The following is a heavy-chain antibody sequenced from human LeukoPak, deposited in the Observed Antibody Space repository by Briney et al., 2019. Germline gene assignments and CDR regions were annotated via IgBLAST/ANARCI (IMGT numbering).Heavy chain of an antibody. D-gene: IGHD6-19*01. V-gene: IGHV3-23*01. Sequence: PGGSLRLSCAASGFTFSSYAMSWVRQAPGKGLEWVSAISGSGGSTYYADSVKGRFTISRDNSKNTLYLQMNSLRAEDTAVYYCAKGVAVAGTLARTHFDYWGQGTLVTVSS. CDR2: ISGSGGST. CDR3: AKGVAVAGTLARTHFDY. J-gene: IGHJ4*02. CDR1: GFTFSSYA.